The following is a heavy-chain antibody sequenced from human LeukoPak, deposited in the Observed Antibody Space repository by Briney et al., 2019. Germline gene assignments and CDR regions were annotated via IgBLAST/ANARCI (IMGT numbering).Heavy chain of an antibody. Sequence: GASVKVSCKASGGTFSSYAISWVRQAPGQELEWMGRIIPILGIANYAQKFQGRVTITADKSTSTAYMELSSLRSEDTAVYYCARELYYYDSSGYYWFDPWGQGTLVTVSS. J-gene: IGHJ5*02. D-gene: IGHD3-22*01. CDR1: GGTFSSYA. CDR3: ARELYYYDSSGYYWFDP. V-gene: IGHV1-69*04. CDR2: IIPILGIA.